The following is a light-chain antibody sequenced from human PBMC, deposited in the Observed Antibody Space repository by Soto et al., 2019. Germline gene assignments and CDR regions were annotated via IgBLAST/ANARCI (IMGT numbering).Light chain of an antibody. J-gene: IGLJ1*01. Sequence: QSVLTQPPSASGTPGQRVTISCSGSSSNIGRNTVSWYQHLPGTAPKLLIFTDNQRPSGVPDRFSGSKSGTSASLVVSGLQSEDGADYYCAAWDERLNGFYVFGTGTKV. CDR2: TDN. CDR1: SSNIGRNT. CDR3: AAWDERLNGFYV. V-gene: IGLV1-44*01.